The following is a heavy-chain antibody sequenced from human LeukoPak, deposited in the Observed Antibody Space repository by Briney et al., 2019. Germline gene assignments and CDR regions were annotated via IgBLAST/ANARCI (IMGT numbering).Heavy chain of an antibody. J-gene: IGHJ3*02. D-gene: IGHD6-13*01. CDR3: ARDVGFEAAAGNDAFDI. V-gene: IGHV1-18*01. CDR1: GYTFISYG. CDR2: ISAYNGNT. Sequence: GASVKVSCKTSGYTFISYGISWVRQAPGQGLEWMGWISAYNGNTKYAQKFQGRVTMTTDTSTSTAYMELSSLRSEDTAVYYCARDVGFEAAAGNDAFDIWGQGTMVTVSS.